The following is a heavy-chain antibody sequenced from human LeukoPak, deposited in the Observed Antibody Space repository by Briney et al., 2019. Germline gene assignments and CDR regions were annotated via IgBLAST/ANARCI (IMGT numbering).Heavy chain of an antibody. D-gene: IGHD3-3*01. CDR2: IWYDGSNK. Sequence: GRSLRLSCAASGFTFSSYGMHWVRQAPGKGLEWVAVIWYDGSNKYYADSVKGRFTISRDNSKNTLYLQMNSLRAEDTAVYYCARDLYDFWSGYGMDVWGQGTTVTVSS. CDR1: GFTFSSYG. CDR3: ARDLYDFWSGYGMDV. V-gene: IGHV3-33*01. J-gene: IGHJ6*02.